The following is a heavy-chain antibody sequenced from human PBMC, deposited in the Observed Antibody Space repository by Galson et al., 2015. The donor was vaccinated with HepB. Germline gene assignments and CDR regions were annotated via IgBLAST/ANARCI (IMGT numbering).Heavy chain of an antibody. CDR3: ARDSPDILTGYYYFNGMDV. D-gene: IGHD3-9*01. V-gene: IGHV3-21*04. CDR2: ISSSSTYI. CDR1: GFTFSSYS. J-gene: IGHJ6*02. Sequence: SLRLSCAASGFTFSSYSMNWVRQAPGKGLEWVSSISSSSTYIYYADSVKGRFTISRDNAKNSLYLQMNSLRAEDTAVYYCARDSPDILTGYYYFNGMDVWGQGTTVTVSS.